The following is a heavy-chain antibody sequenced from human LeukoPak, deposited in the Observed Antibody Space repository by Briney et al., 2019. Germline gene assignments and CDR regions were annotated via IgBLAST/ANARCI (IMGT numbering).Heavy chain of an antibody. CDR1: GFTFSSCA. Sequence: GGSLRLSCAASGFTFSSCAMSWVRQAPGKGLEWVSAISDSGGSTYYADSVKGRFTISRDNSKNTLWLQMNNLRADDAAVYYCAKQDPYTSGWYPWGQGTLVTVSS. D-gene: IGHD6-19*01. CDR3: AKQDPYTSGWYP. V-gene: IGHV3-23*01. J-gene: IGHJ5*02. CDR2: ISDSGGST.